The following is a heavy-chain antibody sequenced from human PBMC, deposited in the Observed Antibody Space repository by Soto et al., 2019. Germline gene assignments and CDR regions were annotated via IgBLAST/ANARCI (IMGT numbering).Heavy chain of an antibody. V-gene: IGHV4-4*02. Sequence: SETVSLTCAVSGASISTDNWWGWVRQPPGKGLEWIGEIHHSGATNYNTSLKSRVTTSVDKSKNQFSLNLISVTAADTAMYYCARGYAFDIWGQGTMVTVSS. CDR1: GASISTDNW. CDR3: ARGYAFDI. J-gene: IGHJ3*02. CDR2: IHHSGAT.